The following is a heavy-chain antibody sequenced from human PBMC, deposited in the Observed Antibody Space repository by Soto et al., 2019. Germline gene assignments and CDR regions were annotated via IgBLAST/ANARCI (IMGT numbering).Heavy chain of an antibody. CDR2: IYYSGST. CDR3: ARIGGRWFGELLSYYYYGMDV. Sequence: ASETLSLTCTVSGGSISSSSYYWGWIRQPPGKGLEWIGSIYYSGSTYYNPSLKSRVTISVDTSKNQFSLKLSSVTAADTAVYYCARIGGRWFGELLSYYYYGMDVWGQGTTVTSP. CDR1: GGSISSSSYY. J-gene: IGHJ6*02. D-gene: IGHD3-10*01. V-gene: IGHV4-39*01.